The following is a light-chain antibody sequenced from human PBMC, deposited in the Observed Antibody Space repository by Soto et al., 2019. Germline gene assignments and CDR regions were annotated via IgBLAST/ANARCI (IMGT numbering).Light chain of an antibody. V-gene: IGKV3-15*01. Sequence: EIVMTQSPATLSVSPGERATLSCRASQSVSSNLAWYQQKPGQAPSLLIYGASTRATGIPARLGGSGSGTELSLTMSRPQSEVFELSLRQEYNHYPWEPVAQGTKV. CDR2: GAS. CDR3: QEYNHYPWEP. J-gene: IGKJ1*01. CDR1: QSVSSN.